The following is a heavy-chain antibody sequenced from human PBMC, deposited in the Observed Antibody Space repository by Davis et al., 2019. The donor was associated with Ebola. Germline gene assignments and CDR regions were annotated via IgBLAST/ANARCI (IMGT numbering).Heavy chain of an antibody. CDR3: ARHTTH. Sequence: GESLKISCAASGFIFSSYSMNWVRQAPGQGLEWVSVIYSGGSTYYADSVKGRFTISRDNSKNTLYLQMNSLRAEDTAVYYCARHTTHWGQGTLVTVSS. V-gene: IGHV3-66*04. CDR1: GFIFSSYS. CDR2: IYSGGST. J-gene: IGHJ4*02. D-gene: IGHD1-26*01.